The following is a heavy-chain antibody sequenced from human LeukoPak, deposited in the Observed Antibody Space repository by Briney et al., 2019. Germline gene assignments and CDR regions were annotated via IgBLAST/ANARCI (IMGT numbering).Heavy chain of an antibody. Sequence: PSETLSLTCTVSGGSISSYYWSWIRQPAGKGLEWIGRIYTSGSTNYNPSLKSRVTMSVDTSKNQFSLKLSSVTAADTAVYYCARDPPYSSSDAFDIWGQGTMVTVSS. CDR1: GGSISSYY. CDR3: ARDPPYSSSDAFDI. CDR2: IYTSGST. J-gene: IGHJ3*02. V-gene: IGHV4-4*07. D-gene: IGHD6-13*01.